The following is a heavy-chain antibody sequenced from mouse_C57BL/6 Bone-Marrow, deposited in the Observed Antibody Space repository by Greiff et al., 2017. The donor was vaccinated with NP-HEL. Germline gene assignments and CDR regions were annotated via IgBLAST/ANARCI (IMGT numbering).Heavy chain of an antibody. CDR2: ISSGGSYT. V-gene: IGHV5-6*01. Sequence: EVQVVESGGDLVKPGGSLKLSCAASGFTFSSYGMSWVRQTPDKRLEWVATISSGGSYTYYPDSVKGRFTISRDNAKNTLYLQMSSLKSDDTAMYYCARQLYAMDYWGQGTSVTVSS. J-gene: IGHJ4*01. CDR3: ARQLYAMDY. CDR1: GFTFSSYG.